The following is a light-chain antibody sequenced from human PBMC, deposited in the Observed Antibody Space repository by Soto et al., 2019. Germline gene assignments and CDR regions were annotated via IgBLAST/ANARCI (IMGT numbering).Light chain of an antibody. Sequence: EIVMSQFPATLAVTPGERATLSCRASQSVSSNLAWYQQRPGQAPRLLIYGASTRATGIPARFSGSGSGTDFTLTISSLEPEDSAVYYCQQRHMWPITFGQGTRLE. CDR3: QQRHMWPIT. V-gene: IGKV3-15*01. CDR1: QSVSSN. CDR2: GAS. J-gene: IGKJ5*01.